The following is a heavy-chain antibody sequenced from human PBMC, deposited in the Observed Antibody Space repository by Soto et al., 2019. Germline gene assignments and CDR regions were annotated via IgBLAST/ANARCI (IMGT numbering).Heavy chain of an antibody. CDR2: IYSGGST. D-gene: IGHD5-18*01. V-gene: IGHV3-53*01. CDR1: GFTVNNNY. CDR3: ARASGIQLRFDY. Sequence: GGSLRLSCAASGFTVNNNYMSWVRQAPGKGLEWVSVIYSGGSTYYADSVKGRFTISRDNSKNTLYLQMNSLRADDTAVYYCARASGIQLRFDYWGQGTLVTVSS. J-gene: IGHJ4*02.